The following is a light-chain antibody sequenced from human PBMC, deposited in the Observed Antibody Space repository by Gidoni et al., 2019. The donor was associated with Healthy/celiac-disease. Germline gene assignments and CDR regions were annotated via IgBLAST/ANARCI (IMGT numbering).Light chain of an antibody. CDR2: GNS. CDR3: QSYDSSLSASVV. V-gene: IGLV1-40*01. CDR1: SSNIGAGYD. Sequence: QSVLTQPPSVSGAPWQRVIISCTGSSSNIGAGYDVHWYQQLPGTAPKLLIYGNSNRPSGVPDRFSGSKSGTSASLAITGLQAEDEADYYCQSYDSSLSASVVFGGGTKLTVL. J-gene: IGLJ2*01.